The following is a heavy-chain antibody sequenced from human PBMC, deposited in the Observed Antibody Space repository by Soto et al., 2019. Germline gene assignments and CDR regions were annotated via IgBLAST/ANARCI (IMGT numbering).Heavy chain of an antibody. D-gene: IGHD3-22*01. V-gene: IGHV1-69*06. J-gene: IGHJ2*01. Sequence: ANYAQKFQGRVTMTADKSTSTAYMELSSLRAEDTAVYYCARDLPDNHDDTSGQHWYLDLWGRGTLVTVAS. CDR2: A. CDR3: ARDLPDNHDDTSGQHWYLDL.